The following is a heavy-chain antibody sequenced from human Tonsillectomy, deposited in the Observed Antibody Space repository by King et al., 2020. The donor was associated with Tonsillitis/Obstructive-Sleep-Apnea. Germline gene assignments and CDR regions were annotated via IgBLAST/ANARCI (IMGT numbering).Heavy chain of an antibody. CDR3: ARGEVDDYGDYGGFDY. V-gene: IGHV3-11*05. Sequence: VQLVQSGGGLVKPGGSLRLSCAASGFTFSDYYMSWIRQAPGKGLEWVSYISSSSSYTNYADPVKGRITISRDNAKNSLYLQMKSLRAEDTAVYYCARGEVDDYGDYGGFDYWGQETLVTVPS. CDR2: ISSSSSYT. D-gene: IGHD4-17*01. CDR1: GFTFSDYY. J-gene: IGHJ4*02.